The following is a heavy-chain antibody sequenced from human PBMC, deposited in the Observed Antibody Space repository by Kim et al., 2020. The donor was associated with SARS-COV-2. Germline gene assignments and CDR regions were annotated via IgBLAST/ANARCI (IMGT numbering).Heavy chain of an antibody. D-gene: IGHD6-19*01. CDR3: AKDDSSGLGGGNFDY. CDR1: GFTFDDYA. V-gene: IGHV3-9*01. CDR2: ISWNSGSI. Sequence: GGSLRLSCAASGFTFDDYAMHWVRQAPGKGLEWVSGISWNSGSIGYADSVKGRFTISRDNAKNSLYLQMNSLRAEDTALYYCAKDDSSGLGGGNFDYWGQGTLVTVSS. J-gene: IGHJ4*02.